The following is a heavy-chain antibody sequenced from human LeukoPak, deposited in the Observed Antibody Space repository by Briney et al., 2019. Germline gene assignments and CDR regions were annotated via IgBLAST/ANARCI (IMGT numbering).Heavy chain of an antibody. CDR1: GYTFTGYY. D-gene: IGHD2-8*01. CDR3: ARDRQLGYCTNGVCYELDY. V-gene: IGHV1-2*02. CDR2: INPNSGGT. J-gene: IGHJ4*02. Sequence: ASVKVSCKASGYTFTGYYMHWVRQAPGQGLEWMGWINPNSGGTNYAQKLQGRVTMTRDTSISTAYMELSRLRSDDTAVYYCARDRQLGYCTNGVCYELDYWGQGTLVTVSS.